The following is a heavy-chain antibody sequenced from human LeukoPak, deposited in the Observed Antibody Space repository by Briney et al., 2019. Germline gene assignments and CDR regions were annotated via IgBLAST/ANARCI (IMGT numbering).Heavy chain of an antibody. V-gene: IGHV4-34*01. CDR3: ARDLYVYYYDSSGYANWYFDL. CDR2: INHSGST. D-gene: IGHD3-22*01. CDR1: GGSFSGYY. Sequence: PSETLSLTCAVYGGSFSGYYWSWIRQPPGKGLEWIGEINHSGSTNYNPSLKSRVTMSVDTSKNQFSLKLSSVTAADTAVYYCARDLYVYYYDSSGYANWYFDLWGRGTLVTVSS. J-gene: IGHJ2*01.